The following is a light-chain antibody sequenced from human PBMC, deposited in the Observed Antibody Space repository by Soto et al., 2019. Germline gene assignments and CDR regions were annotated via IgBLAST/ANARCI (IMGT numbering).Light chain of an antibody. CDR1: SSNLGTNT. V-gene: IGLV1-44*01. CDR2: SNT. Sequence: QSVLTQPPSASGTPGQRITISCSGSSSNLGTNTVNWYQQLPGSAAPFLIYSNTQRPSGGPDRFSGSKSGTSASLPISGLQHDDEADYYCAAWDGSLNGVLFGGGTKLTVL. J-gene: IGLJ2*01. CDR3: AAWDGSLNGVL.